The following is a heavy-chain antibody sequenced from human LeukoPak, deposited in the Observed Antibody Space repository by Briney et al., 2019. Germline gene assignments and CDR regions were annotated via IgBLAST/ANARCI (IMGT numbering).Heavy chain of an antibody. CDR2: IYYSGST. CDR1: GGSISGSSYY. Sequence: TSETLSLTCTVSGGSISGSSYYWGWIRQPPGKGLEWIGSIYYSGSTYYNPSLKSRVTMSLDASKNQFSLRLSSVTAADTAVYYCAKEGPFDIWGQGKMVIVSS. V-gene: IGHV4-39*07. CDR3: AKEGPFDI. J-gene: IGHJ3*02.